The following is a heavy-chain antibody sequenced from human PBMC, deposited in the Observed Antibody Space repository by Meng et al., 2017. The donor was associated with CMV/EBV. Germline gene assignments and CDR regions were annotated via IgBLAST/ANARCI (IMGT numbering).Heavy chain of an antibody. CDR1: GFTFSSYS. CDR3: ARDLGPYNWNYVGVVQGAKDY. Sequence: GGSLRLSCAASGFTFSSYSMNWDRQAPGKGLEWVSSISSSSSYIYYADSVKGRFTISRDNAKNSLYLQMNSLRAEDTAVYYCARDLGPYNWNYVGVVQGAKDYWGQGTLVTVSS. J-gene: IGHJ4*02. D-gene: IGHD1-7*01. CDR2: ISSSSSYI. V-gene: IGHV3-21*01.